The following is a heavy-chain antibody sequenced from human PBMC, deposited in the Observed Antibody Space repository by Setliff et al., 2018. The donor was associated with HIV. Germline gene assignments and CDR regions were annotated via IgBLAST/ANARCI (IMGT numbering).Heavy chain of an antibody. Sequence: TGGSLRLSCAASGFTFSDHYMSWIRQAPGKGLEWVSYISSSGSTIYYADSVKGRLTISRDNSKNSLYLQMNSLRADDTAVYYCAREASYYYDSSGYSEAFDIWGQGTMVTVAS. CDR1: GFTFSDHY. D-gene: IGHD3-22*01. CDR3: AREASYYYDSSGYSEAFDI. CDR2: ISSSGSTI. V-gene: IGHV3-11*04. J-gene: IGHJ3*02.